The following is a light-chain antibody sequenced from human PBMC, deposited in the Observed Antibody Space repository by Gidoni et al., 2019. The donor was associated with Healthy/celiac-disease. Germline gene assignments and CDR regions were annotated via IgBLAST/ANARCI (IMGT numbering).Light chain of an antibody. V-gene: IGKV3-15*01. CDR3: QQYNNWPLT. CDR1: QSVSSN. Sequence: EIVMTQSPATLSVSPGERATLSCMASQSVSSNLAWYQQKPGQAPRLLIYGASTRATGIPARFSGSGSGTEFTLTISSLQSEDFAVYYWQQYNNWPLTFXGXTKVEIK. J-gene: IGKJ4*01. CDR2: GAS.